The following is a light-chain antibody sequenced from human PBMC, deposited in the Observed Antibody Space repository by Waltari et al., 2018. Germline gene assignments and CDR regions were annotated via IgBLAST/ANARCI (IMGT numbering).Light chain of an antibody. CDR3: QQSDNLPYT. Sequence: DIQMTQSPSSLSASVGDRVTITCRASQSVGTYSNWYQQKAGKAPKVLLYAASSLESGVPSRFSGSGSGTQFTLTISSLQPEDFATYYCQQSDNLPYTFGQGTKLESK. CDR2: AAS. J-gene: IGKJ2*01. CDR1: QSVGTY. V-gene: IGKV1-39*01.